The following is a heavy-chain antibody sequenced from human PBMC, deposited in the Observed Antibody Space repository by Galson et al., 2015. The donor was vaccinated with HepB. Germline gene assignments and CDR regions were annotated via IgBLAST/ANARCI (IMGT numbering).Heavy chain of an antibody. CDR2: IIPIFGTA. D-gene: IGHD2-15*01. J-gene: IGHJ4*02. CDR3: ARERLGYCSGGSCYHFDY. CDR1: GGTFSSYA. Sequence: SVKVSCKASGGTFSSYAISWVRQAPGQGLEWMGGIIPIFGTANYAQKFQGRVTTTADESTSTAYMELSSLRSEDTAVYYCARERLGYCSGGSCYHFDYWGQGTLVTVSS. V-gene: IGHV1-69*13.